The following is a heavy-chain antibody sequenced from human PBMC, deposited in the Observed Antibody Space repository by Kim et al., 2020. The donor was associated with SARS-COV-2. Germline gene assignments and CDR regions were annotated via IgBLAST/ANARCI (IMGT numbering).Heavy chain of an antibody. D-gene: IGHD3-22*01. CDR2: IKTKAEGGTA. Sequence: GGSLRLSCAASGFTFRNAWMSWVRQAPGKGLEWVGLIKTKAEGGTAHYAASVKGRFTISTDDSESTLYLQMNSLKTEDTAVYYCTADPQYYDSNAYYYPASLPLYWGQGTQVTVSS. J-gene: IGHJ4*02. CDR3: TADPQYYDSNAYYYPASLPLY. V-gene: IGHV3-15*01. CDR1: GFTFRNAW.